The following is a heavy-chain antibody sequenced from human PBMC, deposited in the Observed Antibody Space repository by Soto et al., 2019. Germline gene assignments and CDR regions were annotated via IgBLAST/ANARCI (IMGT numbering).Heavy chain of an antibody. Sequence: EVHLGESGGGLDKRGGSLRLSCAASGFTFSIYTMNWVRQAPGRGLEWVSSIGTSSSYIYYADSVKGRFTISRDNAKNSLFLQMNSLRADDTAVYYCARDSVRDYLYYYYGMDVWGQGTTVTVSS. D-gene: IGHD4-17*01. V-gene: IGHV3-21*01. CDR2: IGTSSSYI. CDR1: GFTFSIYT. CDR3: ARDSVRDYLYYYYGMDV. J-gene: IGHJ6*02.